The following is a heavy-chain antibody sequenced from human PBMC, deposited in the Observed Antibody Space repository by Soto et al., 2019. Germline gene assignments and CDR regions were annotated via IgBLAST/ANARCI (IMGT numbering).Heavy chain of an antibody. CDR2: IYYSGST. Sequence: SETLSLTCTVSGGSVSSGSYYWSWIRQPPGKGLEWIGYIYYSGSTNYNPSLKSRVTISVDTSKNQFSLKLSSVTAADTAVYYCARVGMATIPFDYWGQGTLVTVSS. V-gene: IGHV4-61*01. J-gene: IGHJ4*02. D-gene: IGHD5-12*01. CDR3: ARVGMATIPFDY. CDR1: GGSVSSGSYY.